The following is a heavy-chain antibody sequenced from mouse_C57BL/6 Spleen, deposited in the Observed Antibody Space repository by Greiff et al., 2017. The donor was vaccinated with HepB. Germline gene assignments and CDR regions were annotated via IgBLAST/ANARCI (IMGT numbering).Heavy chain of an antibody. CDR2: IYPGDGDT. V-gene: IGHV1-82*01. J-gene: IGHJ1*03. CDR1: GYAFSSSW. D-gene: IGHD1-1*01. CDR3: ARGGSSYGWYFDV. Sequence: VKLVESGPELVKPGASVKISCKASGYAFSSSWMNWVKQRPGKGLEWIGRIYPGDGDTNYNGKFKGKATLTADKSSSTAYMQLSSLTSEDSAVYFCARGGSSYGWYFDVWGTGTTVTVSS.